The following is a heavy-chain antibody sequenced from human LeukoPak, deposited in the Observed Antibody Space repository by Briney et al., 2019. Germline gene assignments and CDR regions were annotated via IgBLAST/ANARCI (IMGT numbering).Heavy chain of an antibody. J-gene: IGHJ4*02. Sequence: SETLSLTCTVSGGSISSYYWSWIRQPPGKGLEWIGYIYYSGSTSYNPSLKSRVTISVDTSKNQFSLKLSSVTAADTAVYYCARVETGYSSSWLYYFDYWGQGTLVTVSS. CDR1: GGSISSYY. D-gene: IGHD6-13*01. V-gene: IGHV4-59*01. CDR2: IYYSGST. CDR3: ARVETGYSSSWLYYFDY.